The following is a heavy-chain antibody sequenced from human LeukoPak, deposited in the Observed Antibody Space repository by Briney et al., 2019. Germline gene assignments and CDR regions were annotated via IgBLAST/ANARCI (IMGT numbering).Heavy chain of an antibody. CDR2: IYTSGST. J-gene: IGHJ4*02. CDR1: GGSISSGSYY. D-gene: IGHD3-16*02. CDR3: ARSYYDYVWGSYRYYFDY. V-gene: IGHV4-61*02. Sequence: SETLSLTCTVSGGSISSGSYYWSWIRQPAGKGLEWIGRIYTSGSTNYNPSLKSRVTISVDTSKNQFSLKLSSVTAADTAVYYCARSYYDYVWGSYRYYFDYWGQGTLVTVSS.